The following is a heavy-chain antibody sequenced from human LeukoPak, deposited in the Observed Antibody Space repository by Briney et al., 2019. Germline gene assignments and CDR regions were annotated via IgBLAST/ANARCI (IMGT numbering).Heavy chain of an antibody. J-gene: IGHJ5*02. CDR3: ARDWVGRTT. CDR2: INPNSGGT. V-gene: IGHV1-2*02. CDR1: GYTFTSYD. Sequence: ASVKVSCKASGYTFTSYDINWVRQATGQGLEWMGWINPNSGGTNYAQKFQGRVTMTRDTSISTAYMELSRLRSDDTAVYYCARDWVGRTTWGQGTLVTVSS. D-gene: IGHD2-15*01.